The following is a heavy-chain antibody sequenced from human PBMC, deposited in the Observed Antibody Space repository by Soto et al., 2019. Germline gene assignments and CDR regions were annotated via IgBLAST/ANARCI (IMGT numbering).Heavy chain of an antibody. CDR1: GGTFSSYA. CDR2: IIPIFGTA. J-gene: IGHJ4*02. CDR3: VRGEGEYYDSSGYYLDY. Sequence: QVQLVQSGAEVKKPGSSVKVSCKASGGTFSSYAISWVRQAPGQGLEWMGGIIPIFGTANYAQKFQGRVTITADESTSTAYMELSSLRSEDTAVYYYVRGEGEYYDSSGYYLDYWGQGTLVTVSS. D-gene: IGHD3-22*01. V-gene: IGHV1-69*12.